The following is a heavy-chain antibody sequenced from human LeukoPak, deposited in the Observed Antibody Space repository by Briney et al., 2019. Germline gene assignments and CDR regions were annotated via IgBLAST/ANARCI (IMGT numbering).Heavy chain of an antibody. CDR1: GFMFTSYW. D-gene: IGHD3-3*01. CDR2: INQDGSAK. CDR3: ARLRYHDFWSGYWKYYYYMDV. J-gene: IGHJ6*03. Sequence: PGGSLRLSCAASGFMFTSYWMSWVRQAPGKGLEWVANINQDGSAKYYVDSVKGRFTISRDNAKNSLYLQMNSLRAEDTAVYYCARLRYHDFWSGYWKYYYYMDVWGKGTTVTVSS. V-gene: IGHV3-7*01.